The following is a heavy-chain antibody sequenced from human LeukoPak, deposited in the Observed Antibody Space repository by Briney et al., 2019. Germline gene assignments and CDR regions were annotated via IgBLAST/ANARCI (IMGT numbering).Heavy chain of an antibody. CDR1: GYTFTGYY. V-gene: IGHV1-2*02. Sequence: ASVKVSCKASGYTFTGYYMHWVRQARGQGREWMGWINPNSCGTNYDQESQGSVITTREKYISTAYMELSRMRSHETAVHYCARRSGTKAGNWFDLWGQGTLVTVSS. CDR3: ARRSGTKAGNWFDL. CDR2: INPNSCGT. J-gene: IGHJ5*02. D-gene: IGHD1-1*01.